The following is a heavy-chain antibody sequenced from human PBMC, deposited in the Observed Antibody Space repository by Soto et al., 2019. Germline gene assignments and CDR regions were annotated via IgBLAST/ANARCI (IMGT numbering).Heavy chain of an antibody. V-gene: IGHV1-69*13. Sequence: GASVKVSCKASGDTFSTYTITWVRQAPGQGLEWMGGIIPRSGTSNYAQKFQGRVTITADGSTSTAYMELSSLRSEDTAVYYCARDLGNYGMDVWGQGTTVTVSS. D-gene: IGHD3-10*01. CDR1: GDTFSTYT. J-gene: IGHJ6*02. CDR2: IIPRSGTS. CDR3: ARDLGNYGMDV.